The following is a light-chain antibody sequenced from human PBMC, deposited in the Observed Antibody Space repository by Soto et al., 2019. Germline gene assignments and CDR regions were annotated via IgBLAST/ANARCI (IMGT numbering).Light chain of an antibody. Sequence: QSVLTQPPSASGSPGQSVTISCTGTSSDVGGYNFVSWYQQHPGKAPKLIISEVSKRPSGVPDRVSGSKSGNTASLTVSGLQAEDEADYYCSAYAGSSNGVFGTGTKVTVL. CDR1: SSDVGGYNF. CDR3: SAYAGSSNGV. J-gene: IGLJ1*01. CDR2: EVS. V-gene: IGLV2-8*01.